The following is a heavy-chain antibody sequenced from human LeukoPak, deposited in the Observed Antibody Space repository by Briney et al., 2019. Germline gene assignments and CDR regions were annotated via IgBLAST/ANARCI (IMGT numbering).Heavy chain of an antibody. V-gene: IGHV3-23*01. D-gene: IGHD3-10*01. CDR3: AKSPYFYNSGRYVDV. Sequence: GGSLRLACVPSGFTFSSFAMTWVRQAPGKGLEWVSSISGSGGTTYYADSINGRFTISRDSSKNMLYLQMNRLRAEDTAVYYCAKSPYFYNSGRYVDVWGKGTTVTVSS. CDR2: ISGSGGTT. CDR1: GFTFSSFA. J-gene: IGHJ6*03.